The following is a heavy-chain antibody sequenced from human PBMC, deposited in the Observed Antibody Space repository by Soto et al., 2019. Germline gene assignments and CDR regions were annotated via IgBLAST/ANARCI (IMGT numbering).Heavy chain of an antibody. CDR1: GGSINSTGYY. V-gene: IGHV4-39*01. Sequence: SETLSLTCTVSGGSINSTGYYWGWIRQPPGKGLEWIGSIYFSGSTSYNPSLKSRVTMSVDTSKNQLSLKVGSVTAADTAVYYCARLHCISLNCVPLDPWGQGTLVTVSS. CDR2: IYFSGST. CDR3: ARLHCISLNCVPLDP. D-gene: IGHD2-2*01. J-gene: IGHJ5*02.